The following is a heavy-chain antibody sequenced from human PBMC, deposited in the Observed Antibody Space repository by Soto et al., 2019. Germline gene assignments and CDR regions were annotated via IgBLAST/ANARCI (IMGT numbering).Heavy chain of an antibody. J-gene: IGHJ3*02. CDR3: AKATTTGGGAFDI. V-gene: IGHV3-23*01. Sequence: GGSLRLSCAASGFICSSYDMSWVRQAPGKGLEWVSTILVDGRTFYVDSVKGRFTISRDSSQNTVYLQMNSLTAGDTALYYCAKATTTGGGAFDICGQGTMVTVSS. CDR1: GFICSSYD. D-gene: IGHD2-8*02. CDR2: ILVDGRT.